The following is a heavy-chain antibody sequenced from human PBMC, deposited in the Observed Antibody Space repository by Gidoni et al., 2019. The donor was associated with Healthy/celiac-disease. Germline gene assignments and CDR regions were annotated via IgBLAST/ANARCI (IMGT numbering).Heavy chain of an antibody. D-gene: IGHD6-19*01. J-gene: IGHJ4*02. CDR2: IRSKANSYAT. CDR1: GFTFSGSA. CDR3: TTIYSIAVAGTDY. Sequence: EVQLVESGGGLVQPGGALKLSCAASGFTFSGSAMHWVRQASGKGLEWVGRIRSKANSYATAYAASVKGRFTISRDDSKNTAYLQMNSLKTEDTAVYYCTTIYSIAVAGTDYWGQGTLVTVSS. V-gene: IGHV3-73*02.